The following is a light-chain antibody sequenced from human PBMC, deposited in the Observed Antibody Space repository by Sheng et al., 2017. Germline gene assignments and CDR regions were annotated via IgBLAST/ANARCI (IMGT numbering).Light chain of an antibody. Sequence: EIVMTQSPATLSVSPGERATLSCRASQSVSSNLAWYQQKPGQAPRLLIYGASTRATGIPARFSGSGSGTEFTLTISSLQSEDFAVYYCQQYNNWPPWTFGRRDQGGIQT. J-gene: IGKJ1*01. CDR2: GAS. CDR1: QSVSSN. V-gene: IGKV3-15*01. CDR3: QQYNNWPPWT.